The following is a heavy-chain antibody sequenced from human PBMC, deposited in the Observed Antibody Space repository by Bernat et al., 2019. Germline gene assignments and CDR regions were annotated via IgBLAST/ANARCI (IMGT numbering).Heavy chain of an antibody. J-gene: IGHJ4*02. Sequence: QLQLQESGPGLVKPSETLSLTCTVSGGFISSSSYYWGWFRQPPGKGLEWIGTKYYSGGTSYNPSLKSRVAISVETSKNQLSLKLTSVTAADTAVYYCARHNRGAGGPTYLDHWGQGTLVTVSS. V-gene: IGHV4-39*01. CDR1: GGFISSSSYY. CDR3: ARHNRGAGGPTYLDH. D-gene: IGHD2-15*01. CDR2: KYYSGGT.